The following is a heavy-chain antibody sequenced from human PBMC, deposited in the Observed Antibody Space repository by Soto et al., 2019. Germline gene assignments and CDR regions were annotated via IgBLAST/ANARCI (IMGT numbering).Heavy chain of an antibody. CDR1: GFTFSDYY. Sequence: GGSLRLSCAASGFTFSDYYMDWVRRAPGKGLEWVGRIRNKANNYATEYAASLKGRVTFSRDDSENSLYLQMNSLETEDTAVYWCTREKRYYNNLTSFYFDNWVQGTLVTVSS. CDR3: TREKRYYNNLTSFYFDN. J-gene: IGHJ4*02. CDR2: IRNKANNYAT. D-gene: IGHD3-10*01. V-gene: IGHV3-72*01.